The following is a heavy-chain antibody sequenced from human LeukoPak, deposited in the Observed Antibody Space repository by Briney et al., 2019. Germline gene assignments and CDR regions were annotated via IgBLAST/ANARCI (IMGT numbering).Heavy chain of an antibody. J-gene: IGHJ4*02. V-gene: IGHV6-1*01. Sequence: SQTLSLTCAISVDSVSSNSAAWDWIRHSPSRGLEWLGRTYHRSKWYNDYAVSVKSRITINPDTSKNQFSLQLNSVTPEDTAVYYGARDQAAGSEAFDYWGQGTLVTVSS. CDR2: TYHRSKWYN. CDR1: VDSVSSNSAA. D-gene: IGHD6-13*01. CDR3: ARDQAAGSEAFDY.